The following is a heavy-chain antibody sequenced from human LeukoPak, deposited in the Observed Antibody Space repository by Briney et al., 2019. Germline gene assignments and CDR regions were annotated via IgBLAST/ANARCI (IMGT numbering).Heavy chain of an antibody. CDR3: ARDAGYDWFDP. V-gene: IGHV3-74*01. CDR2: INSDGSST. CDR1: GFTFSPFW. D-gene: IGHD5-18*01. Sequence: GGSLRLSCATSGFTFSPFWMHWVRQAPGKGLVWVSRINSDGSSTSYADSVKGRFTISRDNAKNTLYLQMNSLRAEDTAVYYCARDAGYDWFDPWGQGTLVAVSS. J-gene: IGHJ5*02.